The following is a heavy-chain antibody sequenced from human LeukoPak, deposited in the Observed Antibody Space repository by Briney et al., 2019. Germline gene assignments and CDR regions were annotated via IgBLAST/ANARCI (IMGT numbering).Heavy chain of an antibody. CDR1: GGTFSSYA. D-gene: IGHD2-2*01. CDR3: ATPIVVPAAMGAFDI. Sequence: ASVKVSCKASGGTFSSYAISWVRQAPGQGLEWMGGIIPIFGTANYAQKFQGRVTLTADASTSTAYMELSSLRSEDTAVYYCATPIVVPAAMGAFDIWGQGTMVTVSS. V-gene: IGHV1-69*13. CDR2: IIPIFGTA. J-gene: IGHJ3*02.